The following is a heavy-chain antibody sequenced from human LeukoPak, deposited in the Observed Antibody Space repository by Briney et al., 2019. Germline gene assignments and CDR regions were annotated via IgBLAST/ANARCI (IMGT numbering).Heavy chain of an antibody. CDR2: IYWDDDK. Sequence: SGPTLVNPTQTLTLTCTFSGFSLSTSGVGVGWIRQPPGKALEWLALIYWDDDKRYSPSLKSRLTITKDTSKNQVVLTMTNMDTVQTVTYYCAHQDLTMVRGLYCGQGTLVTVSS. V-gene: IGHV2-5*02. CDR1: GFSLSTSGVG. D-gene: IGHD3-10*01. J-gene: IGHJ4*02. CDR3: AHQDLTMVRGLY.